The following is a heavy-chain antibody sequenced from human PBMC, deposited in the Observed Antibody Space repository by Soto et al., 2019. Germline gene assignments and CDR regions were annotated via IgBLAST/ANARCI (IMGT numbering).Heavy chain of an antibody. D-gene: IGHD3-3*01. V-gene: IGHV3-33*01. Sequence: GGSLRLSCAASGFTFSSYGMRWVRQAPGKGLEWVAVIWYDGSNKYYADSVKGRFTISRDNSKNTLYLQMNSLRAEDTAVYYCARDKGYYDFWSGYPRTDYYYGMDVWVQGTTVTVSS. CDR1: GFTFSSYG. CDR3: ARDKGYYDFWSGYPRTDYYYGMDV. CDR2: IWYDGSNK. J-gene: IGHJ6*02.